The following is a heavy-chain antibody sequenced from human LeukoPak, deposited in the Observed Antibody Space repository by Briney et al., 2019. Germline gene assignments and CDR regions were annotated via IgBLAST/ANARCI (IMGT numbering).Heavy chain of an antibody. J-gene: IGHJ4*02. V-gene: IGHV4-61*02. D-gene: IGHD3-10*01. Sequence: SSETLSLTCTVSGGSISSGSYYWSWIRQPAGKGLEWIGRIYTSGSTNYNPSLKSRVTISVDTSKNQFSLKLSSVTAADTAVYYCARDRYYGSGSTLDYWGQGTLVTVSS. CDR3: ARDRYYGSGSTLDY. CDR2: IYTSGST. CDR1: GGSISSGSYY.